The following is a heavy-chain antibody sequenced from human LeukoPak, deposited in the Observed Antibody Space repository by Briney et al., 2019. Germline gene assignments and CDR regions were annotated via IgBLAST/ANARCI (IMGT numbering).Heavy chain of an antibody. CDR1: GYTFTSYY. J-gene: IGHJ5*02. D-gene: IGHD4-17*01. Sequence: SVKVSCKASGYTFTSYYMHWVRQAPGQGLEWMGIINPSGGSTSYAQKFQGRVTMTRDTSTSTVYMELSSLRSEDTAVYYCARDAAVTPAPENWFDPWGQGTLVTVSS. V-gene: IGHV1-46*01. CDR2: INPSGGST. CDR3: ARDAAVTPAPENWFDP.